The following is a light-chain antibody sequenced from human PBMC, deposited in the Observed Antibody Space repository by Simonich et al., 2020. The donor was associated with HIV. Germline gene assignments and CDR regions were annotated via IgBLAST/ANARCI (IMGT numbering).Light chain of an antibody. J-gene: IGLJ2*01. Sequence: NFMLTQPHSVSESPGKTATISCTRSSGSIASNYVQWYQQRPGSSPTTMVYEDNQRPSGVPDRFSGSIDSSSNSASLTISGLKTEDEADYYCQSYDSSNVVFGGGTKLTVL. CDR3: QSYDSSNVV. CDR2: EDN. V-gene: IGLV6-57*01. CDR1: SGSIASNY.